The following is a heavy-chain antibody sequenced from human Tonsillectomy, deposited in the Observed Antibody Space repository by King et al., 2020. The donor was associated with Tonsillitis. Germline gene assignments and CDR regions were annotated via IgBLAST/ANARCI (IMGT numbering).Heavy chain of an antibody. J-gene: IGHJ4*02. CDR2: IYPGESDT. D-gene: IGHD5-18*01. CDR1: GHNFTSYW. CDR3: ARLGEVYTAPFDY. Sequence: QLVQSGAEVKKPGESLKISCKGFGHNFTSYWIGCVRQMPGKGLEWMGSIYPGESDTRYSPSFQGQVTISADKSITTAYLQWSSLKASDTAIYYCARLGEVYTAPFDYWGQGTLVTVSS. V-gene: IGHV5-51*03.